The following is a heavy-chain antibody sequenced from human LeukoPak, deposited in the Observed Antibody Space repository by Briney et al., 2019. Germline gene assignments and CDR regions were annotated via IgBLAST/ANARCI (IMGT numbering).Heavy chain of an antibody. CDR2: IYTSGST. CDR3: ARARGNYGSGIIFYYYYMDV. CDR1: GGSISSGSYY. J-gene: IGHJ6*03. V-gene: IGHV4-61*02. D-gene: IGHD3-10*01. Sequence: SETLSLTCTVSGGSISSGSYYWSWIRQPAGKGLEWIGRIYTSGSTNYNPSLKRRVTMSIDTSKNQFSLKLSSVTAADTAVYYCARARGNYGSGIIFYYYYMDVWGKGTTVTISS.